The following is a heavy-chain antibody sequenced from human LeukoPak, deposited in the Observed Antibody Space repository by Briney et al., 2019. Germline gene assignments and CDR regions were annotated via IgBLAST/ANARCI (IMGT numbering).Heavy chain of an antibody. CDR3: ARGRSGARYMDV. CDR1: GYTFTGYY. Sequence: ASVTVSCKASGYTFTGYYMHWVRQAPGQGLEWMGWINPNSGGTNYAQKFQGRVTMTRDTSISTAYMELSRLRSDDTAVYYCARGRSGARYMDVWGKGTTVTVSS. J-gene: IGHJ6*03. CDR2: INPNSGGT. V-gene: IGHV1-2*02. D-gene: IGHD3-16*01.